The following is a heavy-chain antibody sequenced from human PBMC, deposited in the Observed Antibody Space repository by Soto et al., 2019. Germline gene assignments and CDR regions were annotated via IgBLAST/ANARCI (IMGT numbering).Heavy chain of an antibody. V-gene: IGHV4-59*01. J-gene: IGHJ4*02. CDR2: IYYSGST. CDR1: GGSISSYY. Sequence: SETLSLTCTVSGGSISSYYWSWIRQPPGKGLEWIWYIYYSGSTNYNPSLKSRVTISVDTSKNQFSLKLSSVTAADTAVYYCARDCTNGVCYFDYWGQGTLVTVSS. CDR3: ARDCTNGVCYFDY. D-gene: IGHD2-8*01.